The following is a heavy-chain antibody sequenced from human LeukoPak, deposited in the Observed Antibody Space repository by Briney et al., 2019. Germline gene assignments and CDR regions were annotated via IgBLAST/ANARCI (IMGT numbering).Heavy chain of an antibody. J-gene: IGHJ4*02. Sequence: SETLSLTCTVSGGSISSYYWGWIRQPAGKGLEWIGRIYTSGSTNYNPSLKSRVTMSVDTSKNQFSLKLSSVTAADTAVYYCAREYSSGWYLYYFDYWGQGTLVTVSS. V-gene: IGHV4-4*07. CDR3: AREYSSGWYLYYFDY. D-gene: IGHD6-19*01. CDR1: GGSISSYY. CDR2: IYTSGST.